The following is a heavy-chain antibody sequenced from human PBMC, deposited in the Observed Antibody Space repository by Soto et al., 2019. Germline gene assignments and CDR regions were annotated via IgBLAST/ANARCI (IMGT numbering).Heavy chain of an antibody. J-gene: IGHJ6*02. V-gene: IGHV1-46*01. CDR3: ASSPPTYYDFWSGSFPGYYYYGMDV. D-gene: IGHD3-3*01. CDR2: INPSGGST. CDR1: GYTFTSYY. Sequence: ASVKVSCKASGYTFTSYYMHWVRQAPGQGLEWMGIINPSGGSTSYAQKFQGRVTMTRDTSTSTVYMELSSLRSEDTAVYYCASSPPTYYDFWSGSFPGYYYYGMDVWGQGTTVTVSS.